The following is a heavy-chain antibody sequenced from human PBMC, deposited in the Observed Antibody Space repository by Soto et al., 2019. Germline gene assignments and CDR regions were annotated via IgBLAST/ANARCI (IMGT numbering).Heavy chain of an antibody. J-gene: IGHJ4*02. Sequence: PGGSLSLSCAASGFTFRRFWMSWVRQTPGRGLGWVANIKQDGSEEYYVDSVKGRFTISRDNAKNSLYLHMNSLRVVDTAVYYCARAGDVYAMYWGQGTLVTVSS. D-gene: IGHD2-8*01. CDR1: GFTFRRFW. V-gene: IGHV3-7*03. CDR2: IKQDGSEE. CDR3: ARAGDVYAMY.